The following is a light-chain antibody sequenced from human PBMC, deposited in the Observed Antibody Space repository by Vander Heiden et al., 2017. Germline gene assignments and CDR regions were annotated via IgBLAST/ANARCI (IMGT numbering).Light chain of an antibody. Sequence: DIQLTQSPSFLSASVGDRVTITCRASQGIRSYLAWYQQKPGKAPKLLIYAASTLQSGVPSRFSGSGSGTEFTLTISSLQPEDFATYYCQQLNRYGLTFGGGTKVEIK. CDR1: QGIRSY. CDR2: AAS. V-gene: IGKV1-9*01. CDR3: QQLNRYGLT. J-gene: IGKJ4*01.